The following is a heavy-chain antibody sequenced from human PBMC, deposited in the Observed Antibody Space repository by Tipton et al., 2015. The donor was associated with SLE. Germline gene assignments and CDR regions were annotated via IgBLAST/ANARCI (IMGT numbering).Heavy chain of an antibody. D-gene: IGHD2-8*01. CDR1: GGSISSSSYY. Sequence: LSLTCTVSGGSISSSSYYWGWIRQPPGKGLEWVSYISSSGSTIYYADSVKGRFTISRDNAKNSLYLQMNSLRAEDTAVYYCARDKPPSPHLVLMVYADYFDYWGQGTLVTVSS. J-gene: IGHJ4*02. CDR2: ISSSGSTI. V-gene: IGHV3-11*04. CDR3: ARDKPPSPHLVLMVYADYFDY.